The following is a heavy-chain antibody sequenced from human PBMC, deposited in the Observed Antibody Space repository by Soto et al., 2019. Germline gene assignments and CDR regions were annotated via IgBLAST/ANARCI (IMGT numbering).Heavy chain of an antibody. V-gene: IGHV3-23*01. CDR1: GFTFSSYA. D-gene: IGHD3-10*01. J-gene: IGHJ4*02. CDR3: AKDELLWLRELPYF. CDR2: ISGSGGST. Sequence: GGSLRLSCAASGFTFSSYAMSWVRQAPGKGLEWVSAISGSGGSTYYADSVKGRFTISRDNSKNTLYLQMNSLRAEDTAVYYFAKDELLWLRELPYFWGQGTLLTRSS.